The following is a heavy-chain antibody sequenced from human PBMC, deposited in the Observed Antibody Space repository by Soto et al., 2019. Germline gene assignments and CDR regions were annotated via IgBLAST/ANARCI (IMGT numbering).Heavy chain of an antibody. V-gene: IGHV3-23*01. CDR3: AKGVPGIAVAGTGYFQH. J-gene: IGHJ1*01. Sequence: GGSLRLSCAASGFSFSSYAMSWVRQAPGKGLEWVSGISGSGSRTYYAGSVKGRFTISRDNSKKTVYLQMNSLRAEDTAVYYCAKGVPGIAVAGTGYFQHWGQGTLVTSPQ. CDR2: ISGSGSRT. CDR1: GFSFSSYA. D-gene: IGHD6-19*01.